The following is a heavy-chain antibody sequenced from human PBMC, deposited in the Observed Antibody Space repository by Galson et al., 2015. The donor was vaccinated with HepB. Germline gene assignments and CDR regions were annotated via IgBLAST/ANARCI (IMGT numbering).Heavy chain of an antibody. CDR1: GYNFINYW. Sequence: QSGAEVKKAGESLKISCKGSGYNFINYWIGWVRQMPGKGLEWMGIMYPADSDIRYSPSFQGQVTISVDRTINTAYLQWSSLKPSDTAMYYCVRLKDVVVAWFDPWGQGTLVTVSS. CDR2: MYPADSDI. CDR3: VRLKDVVVAWFDP. J-gene: IGHJ5*02. D-gene: IGHD2-15*01. V-gene: IGHV5-51*03.